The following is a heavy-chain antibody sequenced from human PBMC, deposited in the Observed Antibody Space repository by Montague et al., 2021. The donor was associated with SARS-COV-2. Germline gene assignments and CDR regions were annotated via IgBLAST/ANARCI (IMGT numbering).Heavy chain of an antibody. CDR2: IYYSGST. D-gene: IGHD6-19*01. V-gene: IGHV4-59*01. CDR1: GGSISSYY. J-gene: IGHJ3*02. CDR3: ARGSGWMGNAFDI. Sequence: SETLSLTCTVSGGSISSYYWSWIRRPPGKGLEWIGYIYYSGSTNYNPSLKSRVTISVGTSKNQFSLKLSSVTAADTAVYYCARGSGWMGNAFDIWGQGTMVTVSS.